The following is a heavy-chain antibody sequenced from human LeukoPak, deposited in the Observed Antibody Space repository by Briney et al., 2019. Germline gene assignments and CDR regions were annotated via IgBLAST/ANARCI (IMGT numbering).Heavy chain of an antibody. D-gene: IGHD3-22*01. V-gene: IGHV3-11*01. Sequence: GGSLRLSCAASGFTFSDYYTSWIRQAPGKGLEWVSYISSSGSTIYYADSVKGRFTISRDNAKNSLYLQMNSLRAEDTAVYYCARDNRDSSGSFDYWGQGTLVTVSS. CDR3: ARDNRDSSGSFDY. CDR2: ISSSGSTI. J-gene: IGHJ4*02. CDR1: GFTFSDYY.